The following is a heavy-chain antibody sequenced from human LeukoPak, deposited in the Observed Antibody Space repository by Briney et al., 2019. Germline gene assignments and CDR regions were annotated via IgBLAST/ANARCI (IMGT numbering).Heavy chain of an antibody. CDR3: ARYGGDSGTCFAY. Sequence: GGSLRLSCAASGFTFGSYWMSWVRQAPGRGLEWVANIKQDGNEKHYVDSVKGRFTISRDNAKNSLHLQMNNLRAEDTAVYYCARYGGDSGTCFAYWGQGTLVTVSS. V-gene: IGHV3-7*01. CDR2: IKQDGNEK. J-gene: IGHJ4*02. CDR1: GFTFGSYW. D-gene: IGHD4-23*01.